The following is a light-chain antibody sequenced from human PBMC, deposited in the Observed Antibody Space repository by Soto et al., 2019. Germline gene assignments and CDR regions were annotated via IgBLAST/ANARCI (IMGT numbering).Light chain of an antibody. CDR1: QSLGGN. J-gene: IGKJ1*01. Sequence: EIVMTQSPATLAVSPGDTATLSCRASQSLGGNLAWYQQKPGHAPRLLIFRASSRATGVPASFSASASGTEFTLTISGLQYEDFAAYYCQQYNNWPPWTFGPGTKVDIK. V-gene: IGKV3-15*01. CDR3: QQYNNWPPWT. CDR2: RAS.